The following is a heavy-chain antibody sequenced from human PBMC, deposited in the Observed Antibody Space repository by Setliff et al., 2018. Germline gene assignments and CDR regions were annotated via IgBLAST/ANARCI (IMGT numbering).Heavy chain of an antibody. CDR3: TRGATTPSLFDY. CDR2: IRRSTSGGTT. D-gene: IGHD1-26*01. CDR1: GFTFGDYA. Sequence: GGSLRLSCAASGFTFGDYAMSWVRQAPGKGLEWVGSIRRSTSGGTTEYAASVKGRFTISRDDSNSIAYLQMDSLKTEDTGMYYCTRGATTPSLFDYWGQGTLVTVSS. J-gene: IGHJ4*02. V-gene: IGHV3-49*04.